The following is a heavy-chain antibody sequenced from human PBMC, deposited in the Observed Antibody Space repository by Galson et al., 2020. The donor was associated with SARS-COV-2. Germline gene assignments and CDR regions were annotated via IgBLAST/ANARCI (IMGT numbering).Heavy chain of an antibody. V-gene: IGHV3-23*01. CDR3: ARDIAAAGLFQH. CDR1: GFTFSSYA. CDR2: ISGSGGST. D-gene: IGHD6-13*01. Sequence: GGSLRLSCAASGFTFSSYAMSWVRQAPGKGLEWVSAISGSGGSTYYADSVKGRFTISRDNSKNTLYLQMNSLRAEDTAVYYCARDIAAAGLFQHWGQGTLVTVSS. J-gene: IGHJ1*01.